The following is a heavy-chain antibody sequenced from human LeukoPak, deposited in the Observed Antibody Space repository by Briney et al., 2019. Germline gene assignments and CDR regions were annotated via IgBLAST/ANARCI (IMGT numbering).Heavy chain of an antibody. Sequence: PGGSLRLSCAASGFTFSNYAMHWVRQAPGKGLEWVALISYDESNKYYADSVRGRSTISRDSSKNTLYLRMNSLRAEDTAAYYRASDRLYCSSTTCYNYYYYGMDVWGQGTTVTVSS. CDR2: ISYDESNK. CDR1: GFTFSNYA. V-gene: IGHV3-30*04. D-gene: IGHD2-2*02. CDR3: ASDRLYCSSTTCYNYYYYGMDV. J-gene: IGHJ6*02.